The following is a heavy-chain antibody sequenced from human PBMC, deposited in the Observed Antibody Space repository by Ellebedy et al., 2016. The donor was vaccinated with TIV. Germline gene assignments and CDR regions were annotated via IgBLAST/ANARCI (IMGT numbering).Heavy chain of an antibody. D-gene: IGHD1-26*01. CDR1: GYIFSGYW. V-gene: IGHV5-10-1*01. J-gene: IGHJ4*02. CDR2: IDPSDPYR. Sequence: GESLKISXKASGYIFSGYWISWVRQRPGKGLEWMGRIDPSDPYRNNRPSFQGHVTISTENSITTAYLQWSSLKASDTAIYYCARHELGSNAAFDSWGQGTLVTVSS. CDR3: ARHELGSNAAFDS.